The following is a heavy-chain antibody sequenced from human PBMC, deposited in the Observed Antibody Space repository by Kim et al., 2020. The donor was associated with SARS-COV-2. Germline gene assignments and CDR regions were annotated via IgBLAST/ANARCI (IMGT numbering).Heavy chain of an antibody. CDR1: GYTFTSYG. J-gene: IGHJ6*02. V-gene: IGHV1-18*01. D-gene: IGHD2-15*01. CDR3: ARDIVVVVAATGDYYYYYYGMDV. Sequence: ASVKVSCKASGYTFTSYGISWVRQAPGQGLEWMGWISAYNGNTNYAQKLQGRVTMTTDTSTSTAYMELRSLRSDDTAVYYCARDIVVVVAATGDYYYYYYGMDVWGQGTTVTVSS. CDR2: ISAYNGNT.